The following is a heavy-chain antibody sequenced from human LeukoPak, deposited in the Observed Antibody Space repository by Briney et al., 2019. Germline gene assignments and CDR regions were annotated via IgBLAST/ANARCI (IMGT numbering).Heavy chain of an antibody. J-gene: IGHJ5*02. D-gene: IGHD6-13*01. Sequence: SETLSLTCTVSGGSISSAGYYWTWIRQYPGKGLEWIGYIYYSGSTYYNPSLKSRVTISVDTSKNQFSLRLSSVTPEDTAVYYCARGPRIAAAGNSGFTPWGQGTLVTVSS. V-gene: IGHV4-31*03. CDR3: ARGPRIAAAGNSGFTP. CDR2: IYYSGST. CDR1: GGSISSAGYY.